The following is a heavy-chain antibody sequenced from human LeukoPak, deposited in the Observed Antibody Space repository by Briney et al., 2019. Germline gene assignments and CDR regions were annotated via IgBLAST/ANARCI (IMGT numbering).Heavy chain of an antibody. CDR2: MYHNRGT. J-gene: IGHJ6*04. D-gene: IGHD3-10*01. CDR3: ASYYASGVSAYDYFGMDV. V-gene: IGHV4-38-2*01. Sequence: SETLSLTCAVSGYSISSGYYWGWIRQPPGKGLEWIGSMYHNRGTYYNPSLKSRVTISMDTPKNQFPLRLSSVTAADTAVYYCASYYASGVSAYDYFGMDVWGKGTTVTVSS. CDR1: GYSISSGYY.